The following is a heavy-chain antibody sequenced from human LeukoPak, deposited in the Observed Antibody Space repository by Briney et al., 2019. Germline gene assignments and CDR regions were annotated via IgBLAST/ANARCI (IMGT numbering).Heavy chain of an antibody. Sequence: SETLSLTCAVYGGSFSGYYWSWIRQPPGKGLEWIGEINPSGSTNYNPSLKSRVTISVDTSKNQFSLKLSSVTAADTAVYYCARHSPNRDFDSWGQGTLVTVSS. CDR3: ARHSPNRDFDS. V-gene: IGHV4-34*01. J-gene: IGHJ4*02. CDR1: GGSFSGYY. CDR2: INPSGST. D-gene: IGHD1-14*01.